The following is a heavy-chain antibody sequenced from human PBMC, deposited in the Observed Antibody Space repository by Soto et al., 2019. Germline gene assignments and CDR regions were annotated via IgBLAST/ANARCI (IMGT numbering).Heavy chain of an antibody. V-gene: IGHV3-11*01. J-gene: IGHJ1*01. D-gene: IGHD4-17*01. CDR3: VKNPAGTSVTTKYFQH. CDR2: INSGSST. Sequence: GGSLRLSCAASGFTFSDYYMSWLRQAPGKRLEWVAYINSGSSTYYADSVKGRFTISRDNANNSLYLQMNSLRAEDTAVYYCVKNPAGTSVTTKYFQHWGQGTLVTVSS. CDR1: GFTFSDYY.